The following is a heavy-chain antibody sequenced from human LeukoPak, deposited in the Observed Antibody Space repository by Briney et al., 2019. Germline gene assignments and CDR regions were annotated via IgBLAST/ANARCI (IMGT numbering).Heavy chain of an antibody. Sequence: GGSLRLSCAASGFTFSSYAMHWVRQAPGKGLEWVAVISYDGSNKYYADSVKGRFTISRDNSKNTLYLQMNSLRAEDTAVYYCARVPGYSSGWRPYYYYYMDVWGKGTTVTVSS. V-gene: IGHV3-30*04. J-gene: IGHJ6*03. CDR2: ISYDGSNK. CDR3: ARVPGYSSGWRPYYYYYMDV. D-gene: IGHD6-19*01. CDR1: GFTFSSYA.